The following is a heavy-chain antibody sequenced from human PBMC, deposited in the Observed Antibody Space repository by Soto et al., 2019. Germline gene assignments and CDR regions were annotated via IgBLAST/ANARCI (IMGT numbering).Heavy chain of an antibody. J-gene: IGHJ6*02. CDR1: GFTFSSYS. V-gene: IGHV3-48*02. Sequence: GGSLRLSCAASGFTFSSYSMNWVRQAPGKGLEWVSYISSSSSTIYYADSVKGRFTISRDNAKNSLYLQMNSLRDEDTAVYYCARAGLSPDFGVVIYGMDVWGQGTTVNV. CDR3: ARAGLSPDFGVVIYGMDV. CDR2: ISSSSSTI. D-gene: IGHD3-3*01.